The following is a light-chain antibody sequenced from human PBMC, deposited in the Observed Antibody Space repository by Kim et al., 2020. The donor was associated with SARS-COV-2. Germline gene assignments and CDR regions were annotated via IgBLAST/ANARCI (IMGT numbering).Light chain of an antibody. J-gene: IGKJ1*01. CDR2: GAS. CDR3: QQFDDSSSWT. Sequence: AGERATLSCRASQSVSRNYLAWYQQKPGQAPKLLIYGASSRATGIPDRFSGSGSGTDFTLTISRLEPGDFAVYYCQQFDDSSSWTFGQGTKVDIK. V-gene: IGKV3-20*01. CDR1: QSVSRNY.